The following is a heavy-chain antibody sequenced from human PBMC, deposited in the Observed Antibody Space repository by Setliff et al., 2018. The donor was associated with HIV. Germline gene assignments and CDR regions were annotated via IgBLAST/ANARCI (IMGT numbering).Heavy chain of an antibody. D-gene: IGHD2-15*01. CDR1: GYSLTELS. Sequence: GASVKVSCKVSGYSLTELSMHWVRQAPGKGLEWMGGFDPDDGETVYPQKFQGRVAMTRDTSMSTAYMELNSLTSDDTAVYYCARDLVVVAPCYCFDPWGQGTLVTVSS. CDR3: ARDLVVVAPCYCFDP. CDR2: FDPDDGET. J-gene: IGHJ5*02. V-gene: IGHV1-24*01.